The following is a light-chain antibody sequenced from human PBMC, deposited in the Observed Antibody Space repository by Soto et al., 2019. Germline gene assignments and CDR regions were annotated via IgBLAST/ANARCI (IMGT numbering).Light chain of an antibody. CDR2: GAS. CDR3: QQYNNWPYT. CDR1: QSVSSSN. Sequence: EIVMTQSPATLSVSPGESATLSCRASQSVSSSNLAWYQQKPGQAPRLLIYGASTRATGIPARFSGSGSGTEFTLTISSLQSEDFAVCYCQQYNNWPYTFGQGTKLEIK. J-gene: IGKJ2*01. V-gene: IGKV3-15*01.